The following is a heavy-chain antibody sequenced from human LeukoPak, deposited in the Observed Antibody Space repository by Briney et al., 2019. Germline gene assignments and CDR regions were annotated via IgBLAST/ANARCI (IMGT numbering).Heavy chain of an antibody. D-gene: IGHD1-26*01. CDR1: GYTFTSYG. CDR2: ISAYNGNT. J-gene: IGHJ4*02. Sequence: ASVKVSCKASGYTFTSYGISWVRQAPGQGLEWMGWISAYNGNTNYAQKLQGRVTMTTDTSTSTAYMELRSLRSDDTAVYYCARDRKTLVGAISAVDYWGQGTLVTVSS. CDR3: ARDRKTLVGAISAVDY. V-gene: IGHV1-18*01.